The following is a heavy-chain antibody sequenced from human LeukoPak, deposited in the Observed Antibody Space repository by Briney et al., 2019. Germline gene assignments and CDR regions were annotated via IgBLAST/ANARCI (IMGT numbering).Heavy chain of an antibody. CDR1: GGSISSYY. J-gene: IGHJ4*02. CDR3: ARRSFEYSSTGDFDY. D-gene: IGHD6-6*01. V-gene: IGHV4-59*08. Sequence: SETLSLTCTVSGGSISSYYWSWIRQPPGKGLEWFGYIHCSGSTNYNPSLKSRVTISLDTSKNQFSLKLSSVTAADTAVYYCARRSFEYSSTGDFDYWGQGTLVTVSS. CDR2: IHCSGST.